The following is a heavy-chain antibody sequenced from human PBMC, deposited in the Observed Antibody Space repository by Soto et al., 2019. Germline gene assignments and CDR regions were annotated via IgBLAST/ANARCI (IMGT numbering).Heavy chain of an antibody. V-gene: IGHV5-51*01. CDR3: ARGSGSYSGGFDY. J-gene: IGHJ4*02. CDR2: FYPGDSDT. CDR1: GYSFTSYW. D-gene: IGHD1-26*01. Sequence: GESLKISCQGSGYSFTSYWVAWVRQMPGKGLEWMGVFYPGDSDTRYSPSFQGQVTISGDKSISTAYLQWSGLQASDTAIYYCARGSGSYSGGFDYWGQGTVVTVSS.